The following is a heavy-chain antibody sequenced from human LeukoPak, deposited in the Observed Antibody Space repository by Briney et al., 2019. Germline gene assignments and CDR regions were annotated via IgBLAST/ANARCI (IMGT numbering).Heavy chain of an antibody. CDR1: GYTFTGYY. CDR3: ARDVRAVAGHFDY. CDR2: INPNSGGT. J-gene: IGHJ4*02. Sequence: ASVKVSCKASGYTFTGYYMHWVRQAPGQGLEWMGWINPNSGGTNYAQKFQGRVTMTRDTSISTAYMELSRLRSDDTVVYYCARDVRAVAGHFDYWGQGTLVTVSS. D-gene: IGHD6-19*01. V-gene: IGHV1-2*02.